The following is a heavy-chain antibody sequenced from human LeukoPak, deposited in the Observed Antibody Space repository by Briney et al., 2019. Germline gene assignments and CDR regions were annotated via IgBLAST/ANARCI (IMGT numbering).Heavy chain of an antibody. V-gene: IGHV1-18*01. CDR3: ARDTPHYDSSGYYYVRNWFDP. Sequence: GASVKVSCKASGYTFTSYGISWVRQAPGQGLEWMGWISAYNGNTNYAQKLQGRVTMTTDTSTSTAYMELRSLRSDDTAVYYCARDTPHYDSSGYYYVRNWFDPWGQGTLVTVSS. D-gene: IGHD3-22*01. CDR1: GYTFTSYG. J-gene: IGHJ5*02. CDR2: ISAYNGNT.